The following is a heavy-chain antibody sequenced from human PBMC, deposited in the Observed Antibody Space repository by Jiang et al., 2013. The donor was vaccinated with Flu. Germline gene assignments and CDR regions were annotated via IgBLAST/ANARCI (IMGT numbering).Heavy chain of an antibody. V-gene: IGHV3-23*01. CDR3: AKVQKRGGWYCDY. J-gene: IGHJ4*02. Sequence: VQLLESGGGFVQPGGSLRLSCAASGFTFSSYAMSWVRQAPGRGLEWVSAISGGGGSSTYYAESVKDRFTISRDNSKNTLYLQMNSLRAEDTALYYCAKVQKRGGWYCDYWGQGNLVTVSS. D-gene: IGHD6-19*01. CDR2: ISGGGGSST. CDR1: GFTFSSYA.